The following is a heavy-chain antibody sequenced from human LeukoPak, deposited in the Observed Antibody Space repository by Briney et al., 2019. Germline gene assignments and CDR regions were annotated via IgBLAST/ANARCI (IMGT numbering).Heavy chain of an antibody. Sequence: SETLSLTCTVSGGSISSYYWSWIRQPPGKGLEWIGYIYYSESTNYNPSLKSRVTISVDTSKNQFSLKLSSVTAADTAVYYCARDLSRPVTASSGMDVWGQGTTVTVSS. CDR2: IYYSEST. CDR1: GGSISSYY. D-gene: IGHD1-14*01. J-gene: IGHJ6*02. V-gene: IGHV4-59*01. CDR3: ARDLSRPVTASSGMDV.